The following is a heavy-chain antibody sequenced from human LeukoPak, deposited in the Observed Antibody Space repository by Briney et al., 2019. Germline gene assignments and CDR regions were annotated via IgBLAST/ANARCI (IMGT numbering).Heavy chain of an antibody. J-gene: IGHJ6*02. D-gene: IGHD2-8*01. V-gene: IGHV3-33*01. CDR3: ARTPGVYYYGMDV. Sequence: PGRSLRLSCAASGFTFSSYGMHWVRQAPGKGLEWVAVIWYDGSNKYYADSVKGRTTISRDNSKNTLYLQMNSLRAEDTAVYYCARTPGVYYYGMDVWGQGTTVTVSS. CDR2: IWYDGSNK. CDR1: GFTFSSYG.